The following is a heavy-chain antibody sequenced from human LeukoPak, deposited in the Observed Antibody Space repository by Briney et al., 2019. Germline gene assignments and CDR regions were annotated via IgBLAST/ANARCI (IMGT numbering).Heavy chain of an antibody. V-gene: IGHV3-21*01. J-gene: IGHJ4*02. D-gene: IGHD2-21*01. CDR3: ARGGGFCGGDCYGIDY. Sequence: GGSLRLSCAASGFTFSPYSMNWVRQAPGKGLEWVSLVSSGSSFINYADSVKGRFIISRDDAKNSLYLQMNSLRAEDTAVYYCARGGGFCGGDCYGIDYWGQGTLVTVS. CDR1: GFTFSPYS. CDR2: VSSGSSFI.